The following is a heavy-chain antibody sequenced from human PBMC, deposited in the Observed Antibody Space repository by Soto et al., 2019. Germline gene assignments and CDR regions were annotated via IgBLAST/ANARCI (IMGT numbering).Heavy chain of an antibody. J-gene: IGHJ6*02. D-gene: IGHD3-22*01. CDR3: ARDEWIDRGMDV. CDR2: INSDGSST. CDR1: GFTFSSYW. V-gene: IGHV3-74*01. Sequence: EVQLVESGGGLVQPGGSLRLSCAASGFTFSSYWMHWVRQAPGKGLVWVSRINSDGSSTSYADSVKGRFTISRDNAKNTLYLQMNSLRAGDTAVYYSARDEWIDRGMDVWGQGTTVTVSS.